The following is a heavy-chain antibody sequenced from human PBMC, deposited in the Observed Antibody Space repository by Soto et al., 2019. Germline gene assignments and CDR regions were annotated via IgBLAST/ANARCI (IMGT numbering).Heavy chain of an antibody. CDR2: IWHDGSNK. J-gene: IGHJ3*02. V-gene: IGHV3-33*01. Sequence: QVQLVESGVGVVQPGRSLRLSCSAAGFTFSSYGMHWVRQAPGKGLEWVAVIWHDGSNKYYADSVKGRFTISRDNSKNTVYLQMNSLRAEDTAVYYCARSTDRDAFDIWGQGTMVTVSS. CDR3: ARSTDRDAFDI. D-gene: IGHD2-8*02. CDR1: GFTFSSYG.